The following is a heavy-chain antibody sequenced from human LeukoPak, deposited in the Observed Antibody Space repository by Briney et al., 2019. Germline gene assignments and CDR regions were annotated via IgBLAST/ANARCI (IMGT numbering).Heavy chain of an antibody. D-gene: IGHD3-22*01. CDR2: ISWNSGSI. Sequence: GGSLRLSCAASGFTFDDYAMHWVRQAPGKGLEWVSGISWNSGSIGYADSVKGRFTISRDNAKNSLYLQMNSLRAEDTALYYCAKDTASSGYSYFRYYFDYWGQGTLVTVSS. V-gene: IGHV3-9*01. CDR1: GFTFDDYA. J-gene: IGHJ4*02. CDR3: AKDTASSGYSYFRYYFDY.